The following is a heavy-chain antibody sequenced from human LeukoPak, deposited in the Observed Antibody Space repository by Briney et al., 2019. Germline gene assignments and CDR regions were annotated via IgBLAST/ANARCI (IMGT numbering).Heavy chain of an antibody. Sequence: GGSLRLSCAASGFTFSNYAMSWVRQAPGKGLEWVSGINTSGDDTPYADSVKGRFTISRDNSKNTLYLQMDGLRVEDTAVYYCARKNAGLNPFQWWGQGTLVTVSS. J-gene: IGHJ4*02. V-gene: IGHV3-23*01. CDR2: INTSGDDT. CDR3: ARKNAGLNPFQW. D-gene: IGHD6-19*01. CDR1: GFTFSNYA.